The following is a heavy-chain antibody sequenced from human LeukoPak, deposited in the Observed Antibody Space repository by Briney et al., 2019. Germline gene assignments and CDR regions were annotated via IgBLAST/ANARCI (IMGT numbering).Heavy chain of an antibody. V-gene: IGHV4-34*01. CDR1: GFTFSSYA. J-gene: IGHJ4*02. D-gene: IGHD1-26*01. CDR2: INHRGST. Sequence: GSLRLSCAASGFTFSSYAMSWIRQPPGKGLEWIGEINHRGSTNYNPSLKSRVTISVDTSKNQFSLKLNSVTAADTAVYYCASGIATWVYWGQGTLVTVSS. CDR3: ASGIATWVY.